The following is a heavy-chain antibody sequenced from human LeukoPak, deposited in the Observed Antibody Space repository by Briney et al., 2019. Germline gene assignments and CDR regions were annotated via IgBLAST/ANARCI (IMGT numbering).Heavy chain of an antibody. CDR1: GFTFSSYS. D-gene: IGHD3-16*01. CDR3: ARETGGGSDHRGAFDI. V-gene: IGHV3-23*01. J-gene: IGHJ3*02. CDR2: ISGSGGST. Sequence: GGSLRLSCAASGFTFSSYSMNWVRQAPGKGLEWVSAISGSGGSTYYADSVKGRFTISRDNSKNTLYLQMNSLRAEDTAVYYCARETGGGSDHRGAFDIWGQGTMVTVSS.